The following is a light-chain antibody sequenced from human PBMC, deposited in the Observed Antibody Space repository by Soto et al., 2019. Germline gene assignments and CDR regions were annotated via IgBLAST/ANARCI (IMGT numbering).Light chain of an antibody. CDR3: GSYTSTDTPFV. CDR2: ESD. CDR1: SSDVGTYNL. J-gene: IGLJ1*01. V-gene: IGLV2-14*02. Sequence: QSVLTQPASVSGSPGQTITFACTGTSSDVGTYNLVSWYQQHPGKAPKLMIYESDKRPSGVSDRFSGSKSGNKASLIISNLEAEDESDYYCGSYTSTDTPFVFGTGTKVTVL.